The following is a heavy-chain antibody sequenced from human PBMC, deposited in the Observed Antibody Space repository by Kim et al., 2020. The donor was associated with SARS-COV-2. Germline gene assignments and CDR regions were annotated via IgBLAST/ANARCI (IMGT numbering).Heavy chain of an antibody. J-gene: IGHJ5*02. CDR3: ARVPRVVYSSRNGWFDP. CDR2: INTNTGNP. CDR1: GYTFTSYA. Sequence: ASVKVSCKASGYTFTSYAMHWVRQAPGQGLEWMGWINTNTGNPTYAQGFTGRFVFSLDTSVSTAYLQISSLKAEDTAVYYCARVPRVVYSSRNGWFDPWGQGTLVTVSS. D-gene: IGHD6-13*01. V-gene: IGHV7-4-1*02.